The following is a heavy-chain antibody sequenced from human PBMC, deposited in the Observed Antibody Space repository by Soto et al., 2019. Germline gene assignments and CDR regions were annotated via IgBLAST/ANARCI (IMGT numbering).Heavy chain of an antibody. J-gene: IGHJ4*02. CDR1: GGSISSGGYY. V-gene: IGHV4-31*03. CDR3: ARAAAGRVNFDY. Sequence: SETLSLTCTVSGGSISSGGYYWSWIRQHPGKGLEWIGYIYYSGSTYYNPSLKSRVTISVDTSKNQFSLKLSSVTAADTAVYYCARAAAGRVNFDYWGQGTLVTVSS. D-gene: IGHD6-13*01. CDR2: IYYSGST.